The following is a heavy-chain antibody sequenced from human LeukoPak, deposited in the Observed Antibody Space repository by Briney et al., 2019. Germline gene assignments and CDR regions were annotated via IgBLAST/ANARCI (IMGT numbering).Heavy chain of an antibody. CDR1: GGSISSSTYY. J-gene: IGHJ6*02. D-gene: IGHD5-24*01. Sequence: SETLSLTCTVSGGSISSSTYYWGWIRQPPGQGLEWIGSIYYSGSTYYNPSLKSRVTISVDTSKNQFSLKLRSVTAADTAVYYCARHRDYYYYNMDVWGQGTTVTVSS. V-gene: IGHV4-39*01. CDR3: ARHRDYYYYNMDV. CDR2: IYYSGST.